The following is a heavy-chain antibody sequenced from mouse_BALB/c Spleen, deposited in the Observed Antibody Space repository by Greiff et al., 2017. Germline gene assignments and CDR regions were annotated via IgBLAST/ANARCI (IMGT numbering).Heavy chain of an antibody. J-gene: IGHJ2*01. Sequence: EVHLVESGGGLVQPKGSLKLSCAASGFTFNTYAMNWVRQAPGKGLEWVARIRSKSNNYATYYADSVKDRFTISRDDSQSMLYLQMNNLKTEDTAMYYCVRQGGTGYFDYWGQGTTLTVSS. D-gene: IGHD4-1*01. V-gene: IGHV10-1*02. CDR1: GFTFNTYA. CDR3: VRQGGTGYFDY. CDR2: IRSKSNNYAT.